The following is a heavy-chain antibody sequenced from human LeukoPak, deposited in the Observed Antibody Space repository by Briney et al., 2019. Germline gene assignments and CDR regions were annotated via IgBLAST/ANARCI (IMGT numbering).Heavy chain of an antibody. J-gene: IGHJ4*02. D-gene: IGHD3-10*01. Sequence: PGGSLTLSCAASGFTFTNAWMSWVRQAPGRGLEWVGLVKSESDGGTAVYAAPVKGRFTISRYDSKNTLYLQMNSLKTEDTAVYYCATGYGSGNACDYWGQGTLVTVSS. CDR3: ATGYGSGNACDY. CDR1: GFTFTNAW. CDR2: VKSESDGGTA. V-gene: IGHV3-15*01.